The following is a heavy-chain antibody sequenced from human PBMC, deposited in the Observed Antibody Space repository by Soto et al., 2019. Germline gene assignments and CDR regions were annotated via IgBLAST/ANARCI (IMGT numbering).Heavy chain of an antibody. V-gene: IGHV3-74*01. CDR1: GFGFSSYW. J-gene: IGHJ3*02. D-gene: IGHD5-12*01. CDR3: ASEMATISLGAFDI. CDR2: TNNDGDTT. Sequence: QLVESGGDLVQPGGSLRLSCAASGFGFSSYWMHWVRQAPGKGLVWVSRTNNDGDTTTYADSVRGRFTSFRDNAKNTLYLQMTSLGVEDTAVYYCASEMATISLGAFDIWGQGTMVTVSS.